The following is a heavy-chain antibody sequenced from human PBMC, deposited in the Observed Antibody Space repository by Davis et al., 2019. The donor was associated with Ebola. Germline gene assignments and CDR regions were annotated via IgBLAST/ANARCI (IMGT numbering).Heavy chain of an antibody. J-gene: IGHJ6*02. V-gene: IGHV6-1*01. Sequence: MPSETLSLTCAISGDSVSSNSAAWNWIRQSPSRDLEWLGRTYYRSKWYNDYAVSVKSRITINPDTSKNQFSLQLNSVTPEDTAVYYCAGAGDYYYGMDVWGQGTTVTVSS. CDR2: TYYRSKWYN. CDR1: GDSVSSNSAA. CDR3: AGAGDYYYGMDV. D-gene: IGHD6-19*01.